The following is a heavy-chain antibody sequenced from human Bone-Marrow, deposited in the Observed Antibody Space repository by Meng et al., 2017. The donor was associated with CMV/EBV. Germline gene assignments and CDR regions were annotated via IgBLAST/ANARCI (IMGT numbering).Heavy chain of an antibody. D-gene: IGHD3-3*01. J-gene: IGHJ6*02. CDR3: ARMGSTYHQYDFQYYGMDV. CDR2: IFSNDEK. CDR1: GFPLPNARMG. Sequence: SGPTLVKPTAPPTLTCTASGFPLPNARMGVSWIRQPPGKALEWLAHIFSNDEKSYSTSLKSRLTISKDTSQSQVVLTMTNMDPVDTATYYRARMGSTYHQYDFQYYGMDVWGQGTTVTVSS. V-gene: IGHV2-26*01.